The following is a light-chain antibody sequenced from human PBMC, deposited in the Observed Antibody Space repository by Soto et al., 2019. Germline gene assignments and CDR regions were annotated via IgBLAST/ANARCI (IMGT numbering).Light chain of an antibody. Sequence: DIQMTQSPSSLSASVGDRVTITCQASQDITNYLNWYQQKPGKAPRLLLYDVSSLETGVPSRFSGSGSGTDFTFTISSLQPEDIATYYCQHYDHLPITFSQGTRLEIK. CDR2: DVS. J-gene: IGKJ5*01. CDR3: QHYDHLPIT. CDR1: QDITNY. V-gene: IGKV1-33*01.